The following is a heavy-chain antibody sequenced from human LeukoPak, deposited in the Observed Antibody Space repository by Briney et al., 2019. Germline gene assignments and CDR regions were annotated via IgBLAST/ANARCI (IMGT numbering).Heavy chain of an antibody. Sequence: SETLSLTCTVSGGSISSGGYYWSWIRQHPGKGLEWIGYIYYSGSTYYNPSLKGRVTISVDKSKNQFSLKLSSVTAADTAVYYCARVTVVPAATSDYYYYGMDVWGQGTTVTVSS. CDR3: ARVTVVPAATSDYYYYGMDV. D-gene: IGHD2-2*01. CDR1: GGSISSGGYY. CDR2: IYYSGST. V-gene: IGHV4-31*03. J-gene: IGHJ6*02.